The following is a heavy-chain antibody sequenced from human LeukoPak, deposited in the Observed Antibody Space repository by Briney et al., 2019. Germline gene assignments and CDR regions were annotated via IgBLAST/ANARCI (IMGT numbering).Heavy chain of an antibody. CDR3: ASNPTTVTSYYFDY. J-gene: IGHJ4*02. CDR2: IDPSDSYT. Sequence: TGESLKISCKGSGYSFTSYWITWVRQMPGKGLEWMGKIDPSDSYTNYSPSFQGHVTISADKSISTAYLQWSSLKASDTAMYYCASNPTTVTSYYFDYWGQGTLVTVSS. V-gene: IGHV5-10-1*01. D-gene: IGHD4-17*01. CDR1: GYSFTSYW.